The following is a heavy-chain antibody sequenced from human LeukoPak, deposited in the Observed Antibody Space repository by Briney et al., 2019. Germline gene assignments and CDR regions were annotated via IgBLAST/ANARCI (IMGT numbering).Heavy chain of an antibody. CDR3: ARVRTGNGYSDAFDI. V-gene: IGHV4-59*02. CDR1: GGSVSSYY. J-gene: IGHJ3*02. CDR2: IYYSGST. Sequence: PSETLSLTYTVSGGSVSSYYWSWVRQPPGKGLEWIGYIYYSGSTNYNPSLKSRVSISVDASKNQFSLKRSSVTAADTAVYYCARVRTGNGYSDAFDIWGQGTMVTVSS. D-gene: IGHD6-13*01.